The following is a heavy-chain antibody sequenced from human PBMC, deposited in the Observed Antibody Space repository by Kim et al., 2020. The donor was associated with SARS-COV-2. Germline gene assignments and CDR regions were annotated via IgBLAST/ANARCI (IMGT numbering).Heavy chain of an antibody. V-gene: IGHV3-30-3*01. CDR3: ARPYSSGWSYGLDV. D-gene: IGHD6-19*01. CDR2: MSSDGNNK. J-gene: IGHJ6*02. CDR1: GFTFSSYT. Sequence: GGSLRLSCAASGFTFSSYTMHWVSQAPGEGLEWVAVMSSDGNNKYYADSVKGRFTISRDNSKNTLYLQMNSLRAEDTAVYYCARPYSSGWSYGLDVWGQGSTVTVSS.